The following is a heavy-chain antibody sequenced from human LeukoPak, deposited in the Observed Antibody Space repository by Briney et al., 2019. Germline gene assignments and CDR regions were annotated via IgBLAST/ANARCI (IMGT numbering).Heavy chain of an antibody. CDR2: ISAYNGNT. CDR3: ARVVWGSGSSTGKFDY. V-gene: IGHV1-18*01. D-gene: IGHD3-16*01. Sequence: ASVKVSCKASGYTFTSYGISWVRQAPGQGLEWMGWISAYNGNTNYAQKLQGRVTMTTDTSTSTAYMELRSLRSDDTAVYYCARVVWGSGSSTGKFDYWGQGTLVTVSS. CDR1: GYTFTSYG. J-gene: IGHJ4*02.